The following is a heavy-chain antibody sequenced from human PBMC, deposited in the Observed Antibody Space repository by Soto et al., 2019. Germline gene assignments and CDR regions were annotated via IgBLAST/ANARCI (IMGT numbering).Heavy chain of an antibody. J-gene: IGHJ6*02. Sequence: PGGSLRLSCAASGFTFSSYGMHWVRQAPGKGLEWVAVIWYDGSNKYYADSVKGRFTISRDNSKNTLYLQMNSLRAEDTAVYYCARDREITMILYGMDVWGQGTTVTVSS. CDR3: ARDREITMILYGMDV. V-gene: IGHV3-33*01. CDR2: IWYDGSNK. D-gene: IGHD3-22*01. CDR1: GFTFSSYG.